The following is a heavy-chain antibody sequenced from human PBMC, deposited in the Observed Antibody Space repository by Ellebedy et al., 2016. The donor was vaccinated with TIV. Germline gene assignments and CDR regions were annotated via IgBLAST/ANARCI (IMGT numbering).Heavy chain of an antibody. J-gene: IGHJ4*02. CDR3: ARDSGRRRSWDNDY. Sequence: GESLKISCVASGFTFSSYAMCWVRQAPGKGLEWVSTISDSGGNTHFPASVKGRFTISSDNSRNTVYLQMNNLRAEETAVYYCARDSGRRRSWDNDYWGQGTLVTVSS. CDR1: GFTFSSYA. CDR2: ISDSGGNT. V-gene: IGHV3-23*01. D-gene: IGHD3-10*01.